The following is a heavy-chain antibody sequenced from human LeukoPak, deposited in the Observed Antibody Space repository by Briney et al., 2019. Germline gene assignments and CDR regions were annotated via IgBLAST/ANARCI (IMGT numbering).Heavy chain of an antibody. J-gene: IGHJ6*03. CDR2: IHRDGGMT. CDR1: GFTLTGNS. CDR3: VRETGTIGYYMDV. V-gene: IGHV3-74*01. Sequence: GGSLRLSCAASGFTLTGNSMHWVRQGPGKGLVWVARIHRDGGMTRYADSVEGRFTISRDNAKNTLYLQMNSLRAEDTAIYYCVRETGTIGYYMDVWGKGTTVTVSS. D-gene: IGHD2-15*01.